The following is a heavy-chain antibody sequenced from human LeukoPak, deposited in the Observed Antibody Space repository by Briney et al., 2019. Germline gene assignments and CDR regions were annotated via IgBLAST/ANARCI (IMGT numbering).Heavy chain of an antibody. CDR3: ARDPLNFDWFGGNWFDP. CDR2: ISAYNGNT. V-gene: IGHV1-18*01. D-gene: IGHD3-9*01. J-gene: IGHJ5*02. Sequence: GASVKVSCKASGYTFTTYGISWVRQAPGQGLEWMGWISAYNGNTNYAQKLQGRVTMTTDTSTSTAYMELRSLRSDDTAVYYCARDPLNFDWFGGNWFDPWGQGTLVTVSS. CDR1: GYTFTTYG.